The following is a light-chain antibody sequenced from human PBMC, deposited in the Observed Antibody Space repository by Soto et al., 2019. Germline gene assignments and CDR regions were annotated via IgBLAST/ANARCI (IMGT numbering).Light chain of an antibody. V-gene: IGKV3-20*01. CDR3: HQYGYSPWT. CDR1: ETVSSTY. J-gene: IGKJ1*01. CDR2: GAS. Sequence: DIVLTQSPGALSLSPGDRATLSCRASETVSSTYLGWFQQNPGQAPRLLIYGASTRATGIPDRFSGGGSGTDFTLTISRLEPEDFAVYYCHQYGYSPWTFGQGTKVEIK.